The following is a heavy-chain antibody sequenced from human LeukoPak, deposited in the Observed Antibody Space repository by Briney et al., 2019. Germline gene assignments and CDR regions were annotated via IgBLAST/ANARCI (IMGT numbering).Heavy chain of an antibody. D-gene: IGHD1-26*01. CDR3: ATWDSGRYSQIDN. J-gene: IGHJ4*02. CDR2: IYYAGDT. CDR1: GGPVSSSSYY. V-gene: IGHV4-39*01. Sequence: PSGTLSLTCTVSGGPVSSSSYYWGWVRQSPEEGLEGIGTIYYAGDTYYNRSLDRRLTISVDTSKNQFSLKLRSVTAADTAVYYCATWDSGRYSQIDNWGQGTLVTVSS.